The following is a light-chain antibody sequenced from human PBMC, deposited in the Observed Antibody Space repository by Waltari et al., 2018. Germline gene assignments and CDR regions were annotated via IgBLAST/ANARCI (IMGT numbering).Light chain of an antibody. J-gene: IGLJ1*01. Sequence: QSVLTQSPSLSAAPGQKVAISCSGSTSNIYNNYVCWYQQLPGTDPKLLIFDNIPRPSAIPDRFSCSKSGSSATLDIAGLHTANEADYYCVTWDSSLRTYVFGPGTRVTVL. CDR2: DNI. V-gene: IGLV1-51*01. CDR3: VTWDSSLRTYV. CDR1: TSNIYNNY.